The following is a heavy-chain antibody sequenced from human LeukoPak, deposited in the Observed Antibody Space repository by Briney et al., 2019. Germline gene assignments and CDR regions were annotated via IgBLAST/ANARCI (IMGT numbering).Heavy chain of an antibody. CDR2: IYHSGST. J-gene: IGHJ4*02. V-gene: IGHV4-4*02. CDR1: GGSITSSNW. CDR3: ANYFYDSSGYYFDC. Sequence: SGTLSLTCAVSGGSITSSNWWSWVRQPPGKGLEWIGEIYHSGSTNYNPSLKSRVTISVDKSKNQFSLELSSVNAADTAVYYCANYFYDSSGYYFDCWGQGTLVTVSS. D-gene: IGHD3-22*01.